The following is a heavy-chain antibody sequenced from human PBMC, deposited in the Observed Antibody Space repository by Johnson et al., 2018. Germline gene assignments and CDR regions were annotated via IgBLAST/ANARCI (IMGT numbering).Heavy chain of an antibody. J-gene: IGHJ3*02. V-gene: IGHV4-4*02. CDR2: IYHSGST. CDR1: GGSISTSNW. CDR3: ARPTDDYKRPRDAFDI. Sequence: QVQLQESGPGLVKPSGTLSLTCAVSGGSISTSNWWRWVRPPPGKGLEWIGEIYHSGSTNYNPSLKSRVTISVDKSKNQFSLKLRSVTAADTAVYYWARPTDDYKRPRDAFDIWGQGTMVTVSS. D-gene: IGHD5-24*01.